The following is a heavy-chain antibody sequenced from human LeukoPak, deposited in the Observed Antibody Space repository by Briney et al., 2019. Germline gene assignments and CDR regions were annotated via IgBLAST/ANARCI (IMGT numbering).Heavy chain of an antibody. Sequence: ASVKVSCKASGYTFTGYFIHWVRQAPGQGLEWMGWINPNSGGTNYAQKFQGRVTMTRDTSISTAYMELSRLRSDDTAVYYCAISDYGGKSPPLDYWGQGTLVTVSS. CDR3: AISDYGGKSPPLDY. J-gene: IGHJ4*02. D-gene: IGHD4-23*01. V-gene: IGHV1-2*02. CDR1: GYTFTGYF. CDR2: INPNSGGT.